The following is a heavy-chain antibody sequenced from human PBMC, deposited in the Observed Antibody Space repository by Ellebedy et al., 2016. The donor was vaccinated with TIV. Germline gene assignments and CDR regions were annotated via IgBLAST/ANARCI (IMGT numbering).Heavy chain of an antibody. J-gene: IGHJ2*01. D-gene: IGHD3-22*01. Sequence: SETLSLTCAVYGGSFSGYYWSWIRQPPGKGLEWIGEINHSGSTNYNPSLKSRVTISVDTSKNQFSLKLSSVTAADTAVYYCARVATGGSSGYSYWYFDLWGRGTLVTVSS. V-gene: IGHV4-34*01. CDR1: GGSFSGYY. CDR3: ARVATGGSSGYSYWYFDL. CDR2: INHSGST.